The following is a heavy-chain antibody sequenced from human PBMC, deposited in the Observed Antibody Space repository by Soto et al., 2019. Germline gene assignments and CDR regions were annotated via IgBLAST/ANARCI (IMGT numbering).Heavy chain of an antibody. CDR1: GASISSYY. D-gene: IGHD2-21*02. V-gene: IGHV4-59*01. CDR2: TYSSGGT. Sequence: SETLSLTCSVSGASISSYYRTWIRQSPGKGLEFIGCTYSSGGTNYNPALKSRITISRDTSKNQLSLKLTSVTAADTAVYFWAKRPYTVVTPLDIWGQGTMVTVSS. CDR3: AKRPYTVVTPLDI. J-gene: IGHJ3*02.